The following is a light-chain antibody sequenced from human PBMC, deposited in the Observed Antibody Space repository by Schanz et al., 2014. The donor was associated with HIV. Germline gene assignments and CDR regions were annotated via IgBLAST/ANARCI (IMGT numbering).Light chain of an antibody. Sequence: EIVLTQSPDTLSVSPGERATLSCRASQSVSSSLAWYQQKPGQAPRLLIYDASNRAAGIPARFSGTGSGTDFTLTISSVEPEDFAVYYCQQRSNWPPITFGQGTRLQIK. CDR2: DAS. CDR1: QSVSSS. V-gene: IGKV3-11*01. J-gene: IGKJ5*01. CDR3: QQRSNWPPIT.